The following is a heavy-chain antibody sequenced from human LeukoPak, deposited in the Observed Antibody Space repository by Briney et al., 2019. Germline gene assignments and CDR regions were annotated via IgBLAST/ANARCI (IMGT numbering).Heavy chain of an antibody. Sequence: SETLSLTCTVSGGSISSYYWGWIRQPPGKGLEWIGSIYHSGSTYYNPSLKSRVTISVDTSKNQFSLKLSSVTAADTALYYCARVYGQWAGAGPDYWGQGTLVTVSS. CDR2: IYHSGST. J-gene: IGHJ4*02. CDR1: GGSISSYY. V-gene: IGHV4-38-2*02. D-gene: IGHD6-13*01. CDR3: ARVYGQWAGAGPDY.